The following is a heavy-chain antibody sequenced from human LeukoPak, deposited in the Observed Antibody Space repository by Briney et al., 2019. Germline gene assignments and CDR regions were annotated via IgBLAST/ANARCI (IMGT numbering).Heavy chain of an antibody. CDR3: VRDLPRTSGP. CDR1: GFTFSDYW. D-gene: IGHD3-10*01. Sequence: GGSLRLSCAASGFTFSDYWIHWVRQAPGKGLVWVSRIHPDGSITTYADSVKGRFTISRDNAKNTLYLQMNSLRVEDTAVYYCVRDLPRTSGPWGQGTLVTVSS. CDR2: IHPDGSIT. V-gene: IGHV3-74*03. J-gene: IGHJ5*02.